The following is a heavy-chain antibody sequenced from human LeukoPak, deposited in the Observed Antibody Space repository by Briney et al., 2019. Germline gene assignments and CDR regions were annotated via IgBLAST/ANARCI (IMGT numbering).Heavy chain of an antibody. V-gene: IGHV3-73*01. CDR1: GFTFSGSA. CDR2: IRSKANNYAT. CDR3: TRPLTGEGDNWFDP. Sequence: PVGSLRLSCAASGFTFSGSAIHWVRQASGKGLEWVGRIRSKANNYATAYAASVKGRFTISRDDSKNTAYLQMNSLKSEDTAVYYCTRPLTGEGDNWFDPWGQGTLVTVSS. D-gene: IGHD7-27*01. J-gene: IGHJ5*02.